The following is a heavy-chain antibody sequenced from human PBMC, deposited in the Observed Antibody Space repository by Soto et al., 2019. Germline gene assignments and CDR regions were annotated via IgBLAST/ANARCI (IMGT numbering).Heavy chain of an antibody. J-gene: IGHJ4*02. D-gene: IGHD3-22*01. CDR1: GFTFDDYT. Sequence: DVQLVESGGVVVQPGGSLRLSCAASGFTFDDYTMHWVRQAPGKGLEWVSLISWDGGSTYYADSVKGRFTISRDNSKNSLYLQMNSLRTEDTALYYCAKEGYDSSGYLDYWGQGTLVTVSS. CDR2: ISWDGGST. CDR3: AKEGYDSSGYLDY. V-gene: IGHV3-43*01.